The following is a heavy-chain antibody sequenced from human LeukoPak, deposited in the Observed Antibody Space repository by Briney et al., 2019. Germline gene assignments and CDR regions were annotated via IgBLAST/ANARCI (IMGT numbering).Heavy chain of an antibody. J-gene: IGHJ4*02. CDR3: ARGTSCGSKCFFDY. Sequence: SETLSLTCKASGGSISGYYWSWIRQPAGKGLEWIGRLESSGSTNYNSSLKSRVTMSIDRSQFSLRLTSVTAADTAIYYCARGTSCGSKCFFDYWGQGILVTVSS. CDR2: LESSGST. V-gene: IGHV4-4*07. CDR1: GGSISGYY. D-gene: IGHD2-21*01.